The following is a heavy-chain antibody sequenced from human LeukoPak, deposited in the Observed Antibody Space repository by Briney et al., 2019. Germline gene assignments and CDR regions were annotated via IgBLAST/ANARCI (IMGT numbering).Heavy chain of an antibody. J-gene: IGHJ5*02. CDR2: IYYSGST. Sequence: NPSETLSLTCTVSGGSISSGDYYWSWIRQPPGKDLEWIGYIYYSGSTYYNPSLKSRVTISVDTSKNQFSLKLSSMTAADTAVYYCARGYCSGGSCYSWWFDPWGQGTLVTVSS. CDR1: GGSISSGDYY. V-gene: IGHV4-30-4*01. CDR3: ARGYCSGGSCYSWWFDP. D-gene: IGHD2-15*01.